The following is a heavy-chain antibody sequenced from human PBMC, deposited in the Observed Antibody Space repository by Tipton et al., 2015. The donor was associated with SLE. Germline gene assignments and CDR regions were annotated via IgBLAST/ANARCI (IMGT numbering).Heavy chain of an antibody. CDR1: GGSISSSSYY. J-gene: IGHJ4*02. CDR3: ARQDFWSGYTSY. Sequence: LRLSCTVSGGSISSSSYYWGWIRQPPGKGLEWIGYIYYSGSTYYNPSLKSRVTISVDTSKNQFSLKLSSVTAADTAVYYCARQDFWSGYTSYWGQGTLVAVSS. CDR2: IYYSGST. V-gene: IGHV4-31*03. D-gene: IGHD3-3*01.